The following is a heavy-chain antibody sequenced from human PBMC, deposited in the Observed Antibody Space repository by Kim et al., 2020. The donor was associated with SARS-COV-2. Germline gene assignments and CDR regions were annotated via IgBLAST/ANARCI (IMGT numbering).Heavy chain of an antibody. CDR3: ARERGGSSSENRYQAGDSTNYFDY. CDR1: GGSISSGGYY. J-gene: IGHJ4*02. D-gene: IGHD6-25*01. V-gene: IGHV4-31*03. Sequence: SETLSLTCTVSGGSISSGGYYWSWIRQHPGKGLEWIGYIYYSGSTYYNPSLKSRVTISVDTSKNQFSLKLSSVTAADTAVYYCARERGGSSSENRYQAGDSTNYFDYWGQGTLVTVSS. CDR2: IYYSGST.